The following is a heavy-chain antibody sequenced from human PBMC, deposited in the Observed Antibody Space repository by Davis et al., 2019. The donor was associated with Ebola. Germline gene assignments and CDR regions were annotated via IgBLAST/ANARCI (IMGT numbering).Heavy chain of an antibody. J-gene: IGHJ4*02. CDR2: MNPNSGNT. V-gene: IGHV1-8*02. Sequence: AASVKVSCKASGGTFSSYAISWVRQATGQGLEWMGWMNPNSGNTGYAQKFQGRVTMTRNTSISTAYMELSSLRSEDTAVYYCARARDFWSGYYIPFFDYWGQGTLVTVSS. D-gene: IGHD3-3*01. CDR3: ARARDFWSGYYIPFFDY. CDR1: GGTFSSYA.